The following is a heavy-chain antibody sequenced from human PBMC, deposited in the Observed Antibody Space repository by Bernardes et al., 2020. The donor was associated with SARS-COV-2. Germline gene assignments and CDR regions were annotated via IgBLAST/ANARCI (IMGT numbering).Heavy chain of an antibody. Sequence: GGSLRLSCVASGFSFSNFWMSWVRQAPGKGLQWVANIKDDGSEKNYVDSVKGRFTISRDNAKNSLYLQMNSLSAEDTAVYYCARRGGAFDFWGQGTMVTVSS. D-gene: IGHD5-12*01. CDR1: GFSFSNFW. J-gene: IGHJ3*01. V-gene: IGHV3-7*02. CDR3: ARRGGAFDF. CDR2: IKDDGSEK.